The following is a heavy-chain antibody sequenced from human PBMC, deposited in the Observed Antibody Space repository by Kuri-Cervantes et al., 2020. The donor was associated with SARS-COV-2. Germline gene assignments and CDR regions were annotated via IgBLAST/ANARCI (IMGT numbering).Heavy chain of an antibody. D-gene: IGHD2-2*02. CDR3: ARLPCSSTSCYTRYDYYGMDV. J-gene: IGHJ6*02. Sequence: GESLKISCKGSGYSFTSYWISWVRQVPGKGLEWMGRIGPSDSYTNYSPSFQGHVTISADKSISTAYLQWSSLKASDTAMYYCARLPCSSTSCYTRYDYYGMDVWGQGTTVTVSS. V-gene: IGHV5-10-1*01. CDR1: GYSFTSYW. CDR2: IGPSDSYT.